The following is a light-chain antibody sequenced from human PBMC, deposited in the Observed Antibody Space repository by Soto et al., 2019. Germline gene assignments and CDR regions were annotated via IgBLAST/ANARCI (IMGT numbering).Light chain of an antibody. J-gene: IGKJ2*01. CDR2: AAS. CDR1: QSISSY. V-gene: IGKV1-39*01. CDR3: QQSYSTQYT. Sequence: DIQMTPSPSSLSASVGDRVTITCRASQSISSYLNWYQQKPGKAPKVLIYAASSLQSGVPSRFSGSGSGTDFTLTISSLQSEDFATYYCQQSYSTQYTFGQGTKLEIK.